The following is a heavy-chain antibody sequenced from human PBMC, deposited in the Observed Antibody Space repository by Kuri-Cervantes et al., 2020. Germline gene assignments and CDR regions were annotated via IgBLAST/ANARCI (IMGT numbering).Heavy chain of an antibody. J-gene: IGHJ6*02. V-gene: IGHV1-8*01. CDR1: GYTFTSYD. D-gene: IGHD2-15*01. Sequence: ASVKVSCKASGYTFTSYDINWVRQATGQGLEWMGWMNPNSGNTGYAQKFQGRVTMTRNTSISTAYMELSSLSSEDTAVYYCARVHCSGGSCYSSHYGMDVWGQGTTVTVSS. CDR2: MNPNSGNT. CDR3: ARVHCSGGSCYSSHYGMDV.